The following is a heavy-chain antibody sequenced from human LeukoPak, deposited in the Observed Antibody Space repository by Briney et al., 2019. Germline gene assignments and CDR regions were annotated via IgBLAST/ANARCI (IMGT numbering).Heavy chain of an antibody. CDR3: ASSNLGYCSSTSCSFDY. V-gene: IGHV1-8*02. CDR1: GYTFISYD. CDR2: MNPNSGNT. Sequence: GASVKVSCKASGYTFISYDINWVRQATGQGLEWMGWMNPNSGNTGYAQKFQGRVTMTRNTSISTAYMELSSLRSEDTAVYYCASSNLGYCSSTSCSFDYWGQGTLVTVCS. J-gene: IGHJ4*02. D-gene: IGHD2-2*01.